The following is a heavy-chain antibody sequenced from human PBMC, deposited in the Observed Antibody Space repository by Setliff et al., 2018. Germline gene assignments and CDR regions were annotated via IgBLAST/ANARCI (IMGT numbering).Heavy chain of an antibody. V-gene: IGHV4-61*09. CDR3: ARMSGFQYMDV. CDR2: IYTSWST. J-gene: IGHJ6*03. D-gene: IGHD3-3*01. Sequence: KASETLSLTCTVSGDSISSRRSYWGWFRQPARKGLEWIGQIYTSWSTNYNPSLKSRVTISLDTSKNQFSLSLSSVTAADTAVYYCARMSGFQYMDVWGKGTTVTVSS. CDR1: GDSISSRRSY.